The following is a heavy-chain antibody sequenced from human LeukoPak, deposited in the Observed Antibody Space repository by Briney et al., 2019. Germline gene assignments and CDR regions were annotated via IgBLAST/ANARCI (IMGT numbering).Heavy chain of an antibody. Sequence: GALRLSCAASGFTFSSYGMHWVRQAPGKGLEWVAFIRYDGSNKYYADSVKGRFTISRDNSKNTLYLQMGSLRAEDMAVYYCARSSGYDAPYYYYYMDVWGKGTTVTVSS. J-gene: IGHJ6*03. D-gene: IGHD5-12*01. CDR2: IRYDGSNK. CDR3: ARSSGYDAPYYYYYMDV. CDR1: GFTFSSYG. V-gene: IGHV3-30*02.